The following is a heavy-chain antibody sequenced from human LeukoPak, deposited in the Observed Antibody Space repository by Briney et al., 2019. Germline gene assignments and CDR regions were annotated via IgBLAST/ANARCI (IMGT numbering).Heavy chain of an antibody. CDR2: INHSGST. D-gene: IGHD3-10*01. Sequence: SETLSLTCAVYGGSFSGYYWSWIRQPPGKGLEWIGEINHSGSTNYNPSLKSRVTISVDTSKNQFSLKLSSVTAADTAVYYCARGPYYYGSGSPIDHWGQGTLVTVSS. J-gene: IGHJ4*02. V-gene: IGHV4-34*01. CDR1: GGSFSGYY. CDR3: ARGPYYYGSGSPIDH.